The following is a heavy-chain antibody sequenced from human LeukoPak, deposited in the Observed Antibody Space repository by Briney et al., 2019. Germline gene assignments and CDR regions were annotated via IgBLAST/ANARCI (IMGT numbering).Heavy chain of an antibody. D-gene: IGHD4-17*01. Sequence: PGGSLRLSCTASGFTFVDYAMSWFRQAPGKGLEWVGFIRMKASGATTEYAASVKGIFTMSRDDSKNIAFLQMNSLKTEYTAVYYCTREAGDRVDYWGQGTLVIVSS. J-gene: IGHJ4*02. CDR1: GFTFVDYA. V-gene: IGHV3-49*03. CDR3: TREAGDRVDY. CDR2: IRMKASGATT.